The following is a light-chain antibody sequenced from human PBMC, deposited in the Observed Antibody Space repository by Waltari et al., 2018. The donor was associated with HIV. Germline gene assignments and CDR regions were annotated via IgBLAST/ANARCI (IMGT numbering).Light chain of an antibody. CDR1: SSDIAYYAY. CDR3: SSYTRRGTVV. J-gene: IGLJ2*01. V-gene: IGLV2-14*03. CDR2: EVT. Sequence: QSALPTPASVSGSPGQSIVLPCPGSSSDIAYYAYVPWYQQYPGQAPKALIYEVTSRPSGTSSRFSGSKSATTAFLAISKLQTDDEADYFCSSYTRRGTVVFGGGTRLTVL.